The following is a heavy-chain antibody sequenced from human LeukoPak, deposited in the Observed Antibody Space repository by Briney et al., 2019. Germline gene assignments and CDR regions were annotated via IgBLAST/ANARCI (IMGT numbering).Heavy chain of an antibody. J-gene: IGHJ4*02. V-gene: IGHV3-23*01. CDR1: GFTFSSYA. CDR2: ISGSGGST. CDR3: AKDTAQRIVGVAGDYFDY. Sequence: PGGSLRLSCAASGFTFSSYAMSWVRQAPGKGLEWVSAISGSGGSTYYVDSVKGRFTISRDNSKNTLYLQMNSLRAEDTAVYYCAKDTAQRIVGVAGDYFDYWGQGTLVTVSS. D-gene: IGHD3-22*01.